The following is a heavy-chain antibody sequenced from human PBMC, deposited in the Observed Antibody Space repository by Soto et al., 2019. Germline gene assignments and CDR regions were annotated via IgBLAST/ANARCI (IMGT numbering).Heavy chain of an antibody. CDR3: ASSITMVRGGFFDY. D-gene: IGHD3-10*01. CDR2: IYYSGST. CDR1: GGSISSGDYY. J-gene: IGHJ4*02. Sequence: TLSLTCTVSGGSISSGDYYWSLIRQPPGKGLEWIGYIYYSGSTYYNPSLKSRVTISVDTSKNQFSLKLSSVTAADTAVYYCASSITMVRGGFFDYWGQGTLVTVSS. V-gene: IGHV4-30-4*01.